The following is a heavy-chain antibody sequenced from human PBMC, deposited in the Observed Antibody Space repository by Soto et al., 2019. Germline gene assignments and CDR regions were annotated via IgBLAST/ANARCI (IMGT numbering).Heavy chain of an antibody. CDR2: VYYDGST. CDR1: GGSMSNYY. V-gene: IGHV4-59*01. D-gene: IGHD1-26*01. J-gene: IGHJ6*02. CDR3: ARDGGAYATDV. Sequence: SETLSLTCTVSGGSMSNYYWSWIRQPPGKGLDWIGNVYYDGSTNYKPSLKSRVTISVDTSKNQFSLKLSSVTAADTAVYYCARDGGAYATDVWGQGTKVTVSS.